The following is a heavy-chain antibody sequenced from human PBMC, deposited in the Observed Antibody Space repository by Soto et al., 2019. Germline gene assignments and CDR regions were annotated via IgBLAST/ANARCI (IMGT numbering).Heavy chain of an antibody. CDR1: GGTFSIYA. Sequence: SLKVSCKASGGTFSIYAISCVRQAPGQGLEWMGGSIPIFGTANYAQKFQGRVTITADESTSTAYMELSSLRSEDTAVYYWARGEGRMMVAATLYYYCGVDVWR. V-gene: IGHV1-69*13. D-gene: IGHD2-15*01. CDR3: ARGEGRMMVAATLYYYCGVDV. CDR2: SIPIFGTA. J-gene: IGHJ6*02.